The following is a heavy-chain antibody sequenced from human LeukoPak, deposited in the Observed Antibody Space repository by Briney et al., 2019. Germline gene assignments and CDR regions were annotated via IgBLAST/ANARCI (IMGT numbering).Heavy chain of an antibody. CDR2: IYYSGST. CDR3: ARRVSSSSASFDP. V-gene: IGHV4-39*01. Sequence: PSETLSLTCTVSGGSISSSSYFWGWIRQPPGKGVEWIGSIYYSGSTYYNPSLKSRVTIAVDTSKNQFSLKLSSVPAADTAVYYCARRVSSSSASFDPWGQGTLVTVSS. D-gene: IGHD6-6*01. J-gene: IGHJ5*02. CDR1: GGSISSSSYF.